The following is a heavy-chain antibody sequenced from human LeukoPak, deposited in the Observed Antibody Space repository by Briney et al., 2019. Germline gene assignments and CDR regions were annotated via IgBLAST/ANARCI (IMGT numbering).Heavy chain of an antibody. Sequence: GGSLRLSCVVSGFSFEDHAMHWVRQAPGKGLEWVLGISWNGDTIGYADSVKGRFTISRDNSKNTLFLQMSSLTAEDTAIYYCAQSGAPLPLYFDNWGQGSLVTVSS. J-gene: IGHJ4*02. V-gene: IGHV3-9*01. D-gene: IGHD3-10*01. CDR3: AQSGAPLPLYFDN. CDR1: GFSFEDHA. CDR2: ISWNGDTI.